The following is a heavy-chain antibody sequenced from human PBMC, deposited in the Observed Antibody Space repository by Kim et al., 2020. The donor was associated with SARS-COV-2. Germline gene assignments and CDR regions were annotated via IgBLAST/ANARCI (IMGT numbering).Heavy chain of an antibody. CDR3: ARDGATVVTRGFRYFDY. CDR1: GFTFSSYG. Sequence: GGSLRLSCAASGFTFSSYGMHWVRQAPGKGLEWVAVIWYDGSNKYYADSVKGRFTISRDNSKNTLYLQMNSLRAEDTAVYYCARDGATVVTRGFRYFDYWGQGTLVTVSS. V-gene: IGHV3-33*01. CDR2: IWYDGSNK. J-gene: IGHJ4*02. D-gene: IGHD1-26*01.